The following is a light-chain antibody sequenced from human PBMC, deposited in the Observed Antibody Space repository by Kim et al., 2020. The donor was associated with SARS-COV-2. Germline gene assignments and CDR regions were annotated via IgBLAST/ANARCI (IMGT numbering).Light chain of an antibody. V-gene: IGKV3-20*01. J-gene: IGKJ2*01. CDR2: DAS. CDR1: QIVRSSY. CDR3: QHYHTSPAT. Sequence: EIVLTQSPGTLSLSPGDRATLSCRASQIVRSSYLAWYQHKPGQAPRLLIYDASSRATGIPERFSGSGSGTDFTLTIRRLEPEHFAVYYWQHYHTSPATFGRGTKLEI.